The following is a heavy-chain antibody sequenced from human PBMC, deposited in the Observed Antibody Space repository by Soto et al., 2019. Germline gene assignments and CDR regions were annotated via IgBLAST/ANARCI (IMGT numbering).Heavy chain of an antibody. CDR1: GGSISSGGYY. CDR2: IYYSGST. Sequence: QVQLQESGPGLVKPSQTLSLTCTVSGGSISSGGYYWSWIRQHPGKGLEWIGYIYYSGSTYYNPSLKSRVTISVDTSKNQFSLKLSSVTAADTAVYYCAGSPGLELRTLRYYFDYWGQGTLVTVSS. J-gene: IGHJ4*02. D-gene: IGHD1-7*01. V-gene: IGHV4-31*03. CDR3: AGSPGLELRTLRYYFDY.